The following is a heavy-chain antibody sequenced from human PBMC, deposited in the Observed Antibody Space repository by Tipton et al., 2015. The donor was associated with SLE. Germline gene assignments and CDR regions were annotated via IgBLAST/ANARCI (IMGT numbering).Heavy chain of an antibody. CDR2: IYYSGST. Sequence: TLSLTCTVPGGSISSYYWSWIRQPPGKGLEWIGYIYYSGSTYYNPSLKSRVTISVDTSKNQFSLKLSSVTAADTAVYYCAVEDESLLFDPWGQGTLVTVSS. J-gene: IGHJ5*02. D-gene: IGHD2-15*01. CDR1: GGSISSYY. V-gene: IGHV4-59*06. CDR3: AVEDESLLFDP.